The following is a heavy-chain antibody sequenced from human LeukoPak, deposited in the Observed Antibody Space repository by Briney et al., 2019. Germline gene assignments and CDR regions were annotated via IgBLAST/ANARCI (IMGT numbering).Heavy chain of an antibody. CDR3: ASPLRDDAFDI. CDR1: GFTVSSNY. J-gene: IGHJ3*02. Sequence: GGSLRLSCAASGFTVSSNYMSWVRQAPGKGLEWVSVIYSGGSTYYADSVKGRFTISRDNSKNTLYLQMNSLRAEDTTVYYCASPLRDDAFDIWGQGTMVTVSS. V-gene: IGHV3-53*01. CDR2: IYSGGST.